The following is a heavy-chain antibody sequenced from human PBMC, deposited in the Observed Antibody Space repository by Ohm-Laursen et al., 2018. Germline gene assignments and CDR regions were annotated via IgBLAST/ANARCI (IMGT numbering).Heavy chain of an antibody. CDR1: GFTFSSYG. V-gene: IGHV3-33*01. CDR2: IWYDGSNE. CDR3: AREGGSGIYAGAGIDY. D-gene: IGHD2/OR15-2a*01. Sequence: SLRLSCAASGFTFSSYGMHWVRQAPGKGLEWVAVIWYDGSNEYYGDSVKGRFTISRDNSKNTLYLQMNSLRAEDTAMFYCAREGGSGIYAGAGIDYWGQGTLVTVSS. J-gene: IGHJ4*02.